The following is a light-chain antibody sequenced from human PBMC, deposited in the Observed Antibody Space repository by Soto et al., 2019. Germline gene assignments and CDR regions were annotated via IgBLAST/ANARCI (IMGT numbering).Light chain of an antibody. CDR3: QQYDSSPQT. CDR2: GTS. Sequence: EIVLTQSPGTLSLSPGERATLSCRASQSVSSDLAWYQQKPGQAPRLLIHGTSSRATGIPGRFSGSGSGTDFTLSISRLEPEDFAVYYCQQYDSSPQTFGQGTRVEVK. J-gene: IGKJ1*01. CDR1: QSVSSD. V-gene: IGKV3-20*01.